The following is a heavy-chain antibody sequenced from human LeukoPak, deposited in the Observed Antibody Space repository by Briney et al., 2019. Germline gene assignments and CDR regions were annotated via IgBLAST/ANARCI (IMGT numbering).Heavy chain of an antibody. CDR2: IYYSGST. CDR1: GGSISSGGYY. V-gene: IGHV4-31*03. J-gene: IGHJ4*02. D-gene: IGHD5-24*01. CDR3: ARDQSRWLQPYFFDY. Sequence: SQTLSLTCTVSGGSISSGGYYWSWIRQHPGKGLEWIGYIYYSGSTYYNPSLKSRVTISVDTSKNQFSLKLSSVTAADTAVYYCARDQSRWLQPYFFDYWGQGTLVTVSS.